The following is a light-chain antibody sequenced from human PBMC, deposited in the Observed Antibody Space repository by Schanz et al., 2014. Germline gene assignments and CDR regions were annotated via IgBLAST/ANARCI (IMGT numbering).Light chain of an antibody. Sequence: ALTKNGEGSVSPGQSITISCTGTSSDVGAYNYVSWYQQPPGPAPKLILSDFSNRPSGVSGRFSGSKSGNTASLTISGLQAEDEADYYCTSYTSIRTWVFGGGTKLTVL. CDR1: SSDVGAYNY. CDR2: DFS. CDR3: TSYTSIRTWV. J-gene: IGLJ3*02. V-gene: IGLV2-14*01.